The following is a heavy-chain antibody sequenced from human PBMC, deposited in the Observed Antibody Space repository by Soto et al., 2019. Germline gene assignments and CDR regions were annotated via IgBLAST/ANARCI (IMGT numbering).Heavy chain of an antibody. CDR2: INGGDADT. J-gene: IGHJ4*02. V-gene: IGHV1-3*01. CDR3: ARGFDGSADY. CDR1: GYTFTNNA. Sequence: QVQLVQSGAEVKKPGASVKVSCKASGYTFTNNAIHWMRQAPGQGLEWMGWINGGDADTKYSQNFQGRVTLTRDTPATTAYMELTSLRSEDTAVYYCARGFDGSADYWGQGTLVTVSS. D-gene: IGHD3-10*01.